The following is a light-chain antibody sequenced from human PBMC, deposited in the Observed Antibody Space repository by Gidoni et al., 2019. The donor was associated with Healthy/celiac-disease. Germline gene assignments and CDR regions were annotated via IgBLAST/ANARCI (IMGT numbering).Light chain of an antibody. J-gene: IGKJ1*01. V-gene: IGKV6-21*01. CDR1: QSIGSS. CDR2: YAS. Sequence: QSVTPKEKVTITCRDSQSIGSSLHWYQQKPDQSPKLLIKYASQSVSGVPSRFSGSGSGTDFTLTINSLEAEDAATYYCQQSCSLPWTFGQGTKVEIK. CDR3: QQSCSLPWT.